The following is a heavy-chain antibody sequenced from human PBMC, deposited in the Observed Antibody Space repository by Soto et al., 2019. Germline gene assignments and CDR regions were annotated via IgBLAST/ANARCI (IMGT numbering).Heavy chain of an antibody. D-gene: IGHD6-13*01. J-gene: IGHJ4*02. CDR3: AKVESGIAAAGTLRPFDY. CDR1: GFTFSSYA. V-gene: IGHV3-23*01. CDR2: ISGSGGST. Sequence: GGSLRLSCAASGFTFSSYAMSWVRQAPGKGLEWVSAISGSGGSTYYADSVKGRFTISRDNSKNTLYLQMNSLRAEDTAVYYCAKVESGIAAAGTLRPFDYWGQGTLVTVSS.